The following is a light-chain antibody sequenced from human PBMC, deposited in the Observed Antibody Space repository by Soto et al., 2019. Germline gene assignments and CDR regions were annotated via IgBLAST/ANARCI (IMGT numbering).Light chain of an antibody. CDR1: QSVSSNY. CDR3: QQYGSSLVVT. V-gene: IGKV3-20*01. Sequence: EIVLTQSPGTLSLSPGERATLSCRASQSVSSNYLAWYQQKPGQAPRLLIYGASNRATAIPDRFSGSGSGTDFTLTISRLEPEDFAVYYCQQYGSSLVVTFGQGTKVEIK. CDR2: GAS. J-gene: IGKJ1*01.